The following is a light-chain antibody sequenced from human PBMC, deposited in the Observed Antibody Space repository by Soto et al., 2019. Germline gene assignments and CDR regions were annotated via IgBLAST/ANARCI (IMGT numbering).Light chain of an antibody. V-gene: IGKV1-9*01. CDR3: QQLNSYPQA. CDR2: AAS. J-gene: IGKJ2*01. Sequence: DIQLTQSPSFLSASVGDRVTITCRASQGLSSYLAWYQQKPGKAPKLLIYAASTLQSGVPSRFSGSRSGTEFTLTISSLQPEDFATYYCQQLNSYPQAFGPGTKLEIK. CDR1: QGLSSY.